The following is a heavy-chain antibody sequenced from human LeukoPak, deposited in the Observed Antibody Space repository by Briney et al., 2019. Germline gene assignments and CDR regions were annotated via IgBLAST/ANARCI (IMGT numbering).Heavy chain of an antibody. J-gene: IGHJ4*02. CDR3: ARTQEGYFDY. CDR1: GFTFSSSA. CDR2: ISASGGST. Sequence: GGSLRLSCAASGFTFSSSAMSWVRQVPGKGLEWVSGISASGGSTYYADSVKGRFTISRDNSKNTLYLQMNSLRAEDTAVYYCARTQEGYFDYWGQGTLVTVSS. V-gene: IGHV3-23*01.